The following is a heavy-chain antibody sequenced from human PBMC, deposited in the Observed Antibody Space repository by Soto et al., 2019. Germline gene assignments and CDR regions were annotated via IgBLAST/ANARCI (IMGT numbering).Heavy chain of an antibody. D-gene: IGHD3-9*01. CDR2: ISAYNGNT. CDR3: ARDLRYYDILSGGMDV. CDR1: GYTFTSYG. Sequence: QVQLVQSGAEVKKPGASVKVSCKASGYTFTSYGISWVRQAPGQGLEWMGWISAYNGNTNYAQKLQSRVTMTTDTSTSTAYMELRSLRSDDTAVYYCARDLRYYDILSGGMDVWGQGTTVTVSS. V-gene: IGHV1-18*01. J-gene: IGHJ6*02.